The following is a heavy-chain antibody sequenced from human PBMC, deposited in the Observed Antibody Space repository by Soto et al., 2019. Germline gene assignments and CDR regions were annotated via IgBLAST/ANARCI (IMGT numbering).Heavy chain of an antibody. CDR2: ISDRGDTT. J-gene: IGHJ4*02. CDR1: GFTISSNA. Sequence: GGSLRLSCAASGFTISSNAMYWVRQAPGKGLEWVSGISDRGDTTHYADPVKGRFTISRDTSKNTLHLQLNTLRADDTAVYYCAKDKPGTTSFDYWGQGTLVTVSS. D-gene: IGHD1-1*01. V-gene: IGHV3-23*01. CDR3: AKDKPGTTSFDY.